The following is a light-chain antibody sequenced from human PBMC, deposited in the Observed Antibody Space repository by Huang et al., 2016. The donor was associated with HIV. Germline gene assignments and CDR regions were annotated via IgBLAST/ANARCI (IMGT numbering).Light chain of an antibody. CDR3: QQCYGNNPT. J-gene: IGKJ1*01. CDR2: WAA. V-gene: IGKV4-1*01. CDR1: QSLLYKSTNKNY. Sequence: IVMTQSPDFLSVSLGDRATINCKSSQSLLYKSTNKNYLAWYQQRPGLPPRLVIYWAATRESAISDRFSGSGSGTNFTLTISNFQIEDVAVYYCQQCYGNNPTFGQGTKVE.